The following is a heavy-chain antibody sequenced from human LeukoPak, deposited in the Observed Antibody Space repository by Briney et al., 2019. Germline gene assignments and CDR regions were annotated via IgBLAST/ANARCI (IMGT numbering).Heavy chain of an antibody. J-gene: IGHJ4*02. D-gene: IGHD3-22*01. Sequence: ASVKVSCKASGYTFTGYYIHWVRQAPGQGLEWMGWINPNSGGANYAQKFQGRVTMTTDTSTSTAYMELRSLRSDDTAVYYCARAFVYYDSSGPLLDWGQGTLVTVSS. CDR1: GYTFTGYY. CDR2: INPNSGGA. CDR3: ARAFVYYDSSGPLLD. V-gene: IGHV1-2*02.